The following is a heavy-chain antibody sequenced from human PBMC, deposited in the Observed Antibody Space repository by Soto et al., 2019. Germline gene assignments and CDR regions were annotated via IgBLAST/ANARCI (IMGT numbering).Heavy chain of an antibody. D-gene: IGHD3-22*01. Sequence: QVQLVQSGAEVKKPGSSVKVSCKASGGTFSSYAISWVRQAPGQGLEWMGAIIPIFGTANHAQKFQGRVTIIADESTSTVYMELSSLRSDDTAIYYCARGWGYDSTDYYYAYWGQGTLVIVSS. CDR1: GGTFSSYA. V-gene: IGHV1-69*01. CDR3: ARGWGYDSTDYYYAY. J-gene: IGHJ4*02. CDR2: IIPIFGTA.